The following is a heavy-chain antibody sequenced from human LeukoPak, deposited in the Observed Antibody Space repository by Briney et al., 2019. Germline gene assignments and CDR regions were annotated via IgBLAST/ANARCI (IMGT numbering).Heavy chain of an antibody. D-gene: IGHD6-13*01. CDR3: ARTPYSSSWTLNYYYYYMDV. J-gene: IGHJ6*03. V-gene: IGHV3-20*04. CDR1: GFTFSDYY. Sequence: GGSLRLSCAAPGFTFSDYYMSWIRQAPGKGLEWVSGINWNGGSTGYADSVKGRFTISRDNAKNSLYLQMNSLRAEDTALYYCARTPYSSSWTLNYYYYYMDVWGKGTTVTVSS. CDR2: INWNGGST.